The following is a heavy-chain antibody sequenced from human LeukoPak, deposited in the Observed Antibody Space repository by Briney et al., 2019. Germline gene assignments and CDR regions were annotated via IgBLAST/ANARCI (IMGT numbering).Heavy chain of an antibody. CDR1: GLTFSSYW. Sequence: PGGSLRLSCAASGLTFSSYWMSWVRQAPGKGLEWVANIKQDGSEKYYVDSVKGRFTISRDNAKNSLYLQMNSLRAEDTAVYYCARERRIAAAGYYYFDYWGQGTLVTVSS. D-gene: IGHD6-13*01. V-gene: IGHV3-7*01. J-gene: IGHJ4*02. CDR3: ARERRIAAAGYYYFDY. CDR2: IKQDGSEK.